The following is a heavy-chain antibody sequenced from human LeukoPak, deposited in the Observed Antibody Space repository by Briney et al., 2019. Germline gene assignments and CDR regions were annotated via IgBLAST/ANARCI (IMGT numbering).Heavy chain of an antibody. Sequence: PSETLSLTCTVSGGSFSSDYWSWIRPSPGKGLEWIAYIYSSGSTNYNPSLQSRVTISVDTSNSQISLKLNSVTAADTAIYYCARSGYYEYFQQWGQGTLVTVSS. V-gene: IGHV4-59*03. CDR3: ARSGYYEYFQQ. CDR1: GGSFSSDY. CDR2: IYSSGST. J-gene: IGHJ1*01. D-gene: IGHD3-22*01.